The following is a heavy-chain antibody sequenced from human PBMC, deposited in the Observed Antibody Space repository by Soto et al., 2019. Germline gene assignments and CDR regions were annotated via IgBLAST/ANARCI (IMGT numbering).Heavy chain of an antibody. D-gene: IGHD4-17*01. CDR1: GFTFSSYG. V-gene: IGHV3-33*01. Sequence: EGSLRLSCAASGFTFSSYGMHWVRQAPGKGLEWVAVIWYDGSNKYYADSVKGRFTISRDNSKNTLYLQMNSLRAEDTAVYYCARVIADYGDYDYYYYMDVWGKGTTVTVSS. CDR3: ARVIADYGDYDYYYYMDV. J-gene: IGHJ6*03. CDR2: IWYDGSNK.